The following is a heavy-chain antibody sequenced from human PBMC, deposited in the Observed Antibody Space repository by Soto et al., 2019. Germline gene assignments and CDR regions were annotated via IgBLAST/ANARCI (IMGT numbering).Heavy chain of an antibody. Sequence: QVQLVQSGAEGKKPGASVKVSCKASGYTFTSYGINWVRQAPGQGLEWMGWIRAYNGNTHYAQKLQGRVTMTTDTSTSTAYMELRSLRSDDTAVYFCARVQSGYDFAYWGQGALVSVSS. CDR1: GYTFTSYG. CDR3: ARVQSGYDFAY. D-gene: IGHD5-12*01. J-gene: IGHJ4*02. V-gene: IGHV1-18*01. CDR2: IRAYNGNT.